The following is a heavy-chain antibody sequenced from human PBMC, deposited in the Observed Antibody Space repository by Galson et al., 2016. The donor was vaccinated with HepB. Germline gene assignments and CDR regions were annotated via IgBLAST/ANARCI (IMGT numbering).Heavy chain of an antibody. CDR2: IYPEDSTT. D-gene: IGHD3-16*02. Sequence: QSGAEVKKPGESLKISCKGSGYSFSDYWVGWVRQMPGKGLEWMGIIYPEDSTTRSSTSFQGQVTISADRSISIVYLQWSRLKASDTAMYYCARGEVLVRYFDYWGQGTLVTVSS. V-gene: IGHV5-51*01. J-gene: IGHJ4*02. CDR3: ARGEVLVRYFDY. CDR1: GYSFSDYW.